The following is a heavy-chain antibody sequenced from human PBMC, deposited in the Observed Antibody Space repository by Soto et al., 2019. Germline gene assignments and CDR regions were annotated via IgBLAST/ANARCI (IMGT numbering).Heavy chain of an antibody. J-gene: IGHJ4*02. CDR1: GFTFSSYS. CDR2: ISSSSSTI. CDR3: ARDRITIFGVVIAYFDY. V-gene: IGHV3-48*01. Sequence: PGVSLRLSCAASGFTFSSYSMNWVRQAPGKGLEWVSYISSSSSTIYYADSVKGRFTISRDNAKNSLYLQMNSLRAEDTAVYYCARDRITIFGVVIAYFDYWGQGTLVTVSS. D-gene: IGHD3-3*01.